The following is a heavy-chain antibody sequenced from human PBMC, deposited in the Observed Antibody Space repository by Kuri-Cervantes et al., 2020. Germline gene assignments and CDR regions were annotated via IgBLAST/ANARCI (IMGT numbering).Heavy chain of an antibody. J-gene: IGHJ4*02. D-gene: IGHD6-19*01. CDR1: GFTFSSYA. Sequence: GGSLRLSCAASGFTFSSYAMTWARQAPGKGLEWVSYISSSGSTIYYADSVKGRFTISRDNAKNSLYLQMTSLGAEDTAVYYCATDWRYDSGWYEGEFDYWGQGTLVTVSS. CDR3: ATDWRYDSGWYEGEFDY. V-gene: IGHV3-48*04. CDR2: ISSSGSTI.